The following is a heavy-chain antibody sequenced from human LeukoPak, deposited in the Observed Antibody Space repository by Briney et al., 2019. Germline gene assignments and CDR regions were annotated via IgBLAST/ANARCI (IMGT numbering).Heavy chain of an antibody. CDR1: GGSISSYY. J-gene: IGHJ3*02. Sequence: SETLSLTCTVSGGSISSYYWSWIRQPAGKGLEWIGRIYTSGSTNYNPSLKSRVTMSVDTSKNQFSLKLSSVTAADTAVYYCARDKDYLMDDAFDIWGQGTMVTVSS. V-gene: IGHV4-4*07. D-gene: IGHD4-11*01. CDR2: IYTSGST. CDR3: ARDKDYLMDDAFDI.